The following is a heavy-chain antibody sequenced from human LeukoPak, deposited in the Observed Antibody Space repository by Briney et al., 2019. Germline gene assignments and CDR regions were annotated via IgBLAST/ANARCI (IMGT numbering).Heavy chain of an antibody. V-gene: IGHV4-61*02. CDR3: AREGYCSGGSCLVY. CDR2: IYTSGST. J-gene: IGHJ4*02. CDR1: GGSISSGSYY. D-gene: IGHD2-15*01. Sequence: PSQTLSLTCTVSGGSISSGSYYWSWIRQPAGKGLEWIGRIYTSGSTNYNPSLKGRVTISVDTSKNQFSLKLSSVTAADTAVYYCAREGYCSGGSCLVYWGQGTLVTVSS.